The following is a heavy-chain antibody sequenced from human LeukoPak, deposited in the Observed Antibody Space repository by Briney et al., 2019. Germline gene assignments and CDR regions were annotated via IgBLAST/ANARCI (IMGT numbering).Heavy chain of an antibody. V-gene: IGHV3-11*04. D-gene: IGHD6-19*01. CDR2: ISRSGSTK. J-gene: IGHJ4*02. CDR1: GFTFSDYN. CDR3: ARVGSSGWYVDY. Sequence: GGSLRLSCAASGFTFSDYNMRWIRQAPGKGLEWVSSISRSGSTKYYADSVKGRFTISRDNAKNSLFLQMNSLRAEDTAVYYCARVGSSGWYVDYWGQGTLVTVSS.